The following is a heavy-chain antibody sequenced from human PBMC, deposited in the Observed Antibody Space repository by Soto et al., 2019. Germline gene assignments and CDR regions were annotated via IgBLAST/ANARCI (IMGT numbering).Heavy chain of an antibody. CDR3: ARPGAPESSSWHPGAP. Sequence: SETLSLTCTVSVGSVSSNSYSWGWIRQSPGKGLEWIGIIYSTENTYYHPSLTSRVAMSVDKSKNQFSPKLISVTAADTAVYYCARPGAPESSSWHPGAPGGQGTLVTVS. J-gene: IGHJ5*02. D-gene: IGHD6-13*01. V-gene: IGHV4-39*07. CDR1: VGSVSSNSYS. CDR2: IYSTENT.